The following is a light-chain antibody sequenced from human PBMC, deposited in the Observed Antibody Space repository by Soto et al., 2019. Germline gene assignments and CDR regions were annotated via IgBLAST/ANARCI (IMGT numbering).Light chain of an antibody. Sequence: QSVLTQPPSVSAAPGQKVTISCSGSSSNIGNNYVPWYQQLPGTAPKLLIYDNNKRPSGIPDRFSGSKSGTSATLGITGLQTGDEADYYCGTWDSSLRGVFGGGTKVTVL. J-gene: IGLJ2*01. V-gene: IGLV1-51*01. CDR3: GTWDSSLRGV. CDR2: DNN. CDR1: SSNIGNNY.